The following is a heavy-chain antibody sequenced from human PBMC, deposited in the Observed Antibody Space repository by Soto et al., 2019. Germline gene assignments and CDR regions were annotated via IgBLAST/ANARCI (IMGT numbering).Heavy chain of an antibody. CDR2: IIPTFGTA. V-gene: IGHV1-69*13. Sequence: SVKVSCKASGGTFSSYAISWVRQAPGQGLEWMGGIIPTFGTANYAQKFQGRVTITADESTSTAYMELSSLRSEDTAVYYCARDKWETGEAAFDIWGQGTMVTVS. CDR1: GGTFSSYA. D-gene: IGHD1-1*01. CDR3: ARDKWETGEAAFDI. J-gene: IGHJ3*02.